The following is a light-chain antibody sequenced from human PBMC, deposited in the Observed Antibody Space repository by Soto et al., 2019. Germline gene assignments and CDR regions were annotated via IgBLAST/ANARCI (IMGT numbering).Light chain of an antibody. CDR3: QHYNYWPPKT. V-gene: IGKV3-15*01. CDR1: QSVVNN. J-gene: IGKJ1*01. Sequence: EIVMTQSPSTLSVSQGERTTLSCRASQSVVNNLAWYQQKPGQAPRLLIYGAYTRATGIPARFSGSGSGTDFTLTISSLQSEDFAVYYCQHYNYWPPKTFGQGTKVDIK. CDR2: GAY.